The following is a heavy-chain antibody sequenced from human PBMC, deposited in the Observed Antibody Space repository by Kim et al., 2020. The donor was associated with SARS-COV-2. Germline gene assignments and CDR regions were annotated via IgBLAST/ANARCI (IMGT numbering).Heavy chain of an antibody. CDR2: IKSKTDGGTT. D-gene: IGHD2-15*01. V-gene: IGHV3-15*05. Sequence: GGSLRLSCAASGFTFSNAWMSWVRQAPGKGLEWDGRIKSKTDGGTTDYAAPVKGRFTISRDDSKNTLYLQMNSLKTEDTAVYYCTTDSAAYCSGGSCYEDYYYYGMDVWGQGTTVTVSS. J-gene: IGHJ6*02. CDR1: GFTFSNAW. CDR3: TTDSAAYCSGGSCYEDYYYYGMDV.